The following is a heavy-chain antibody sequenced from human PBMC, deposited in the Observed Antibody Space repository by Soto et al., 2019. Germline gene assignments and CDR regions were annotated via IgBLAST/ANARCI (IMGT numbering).Heavy chain of an antibody. D-gene: IGHD6-19*01. CDR1: GGTFSSYA. CDR3: AREVSAVAGIRHYGMDV. Sequence: SVKVSCKASGGTFSSYAISWVRQAPGQGLEWMGGIIPIFGTANYAQKFQGRVTITADKSTSTAYMELGSLRSEDTAVYYCAREVSAVAGIRHYGMDVWGQGTTVTVSS. J-gene: IGHJ6*02. V-gene: IGHV1-69*06. CDR2: IIPIFGTA.